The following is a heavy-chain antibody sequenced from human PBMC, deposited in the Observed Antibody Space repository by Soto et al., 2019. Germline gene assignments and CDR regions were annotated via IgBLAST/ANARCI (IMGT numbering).Heavy chain of an antibody. CDR3: ASVDY. CDR2: ISSASCET. CDR1: GFTFSRVS. V-gene: IGHV3-21*01. Sequence: PGGSLRLSCEASGFTFSRVSINWVRQVPWRGLEWVASISSASCETWYADSVKGRFIISRDNAQNSLFLQMNNLRPEDSAIYYCASVDYLGPGTPVTVSS. J-gene: IGHJ4*02.